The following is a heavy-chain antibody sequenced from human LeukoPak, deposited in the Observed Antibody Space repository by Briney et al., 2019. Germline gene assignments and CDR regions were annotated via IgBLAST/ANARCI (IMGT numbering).Heavy chain of an antibody. V-gene: IGHV3-21*01. D-gene: IGHD3-10*01. CDR3: ARATAYYGSGSYLNY. CDR1: GFTLSSYN. CDR2: ISWRSSDI. J-gene: IGHJ4*02. Sequence: GGSLRLSCVASGFTLSSYNMKWVRQAPGKRLEWVSSISWRSSDIEYADSVKGRFTISRDIDKKSLYLQMNSLRVEDTAVYYCARATAYYGSGSYLNYWGQGTLVTVSS.